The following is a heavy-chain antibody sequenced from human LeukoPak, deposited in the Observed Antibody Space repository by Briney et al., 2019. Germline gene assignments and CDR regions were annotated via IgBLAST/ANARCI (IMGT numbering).Heavy chain of an antibody. V-gene: IGHV3-23*01. Sequence: GGSLRLSCAASGFTFSSYAMSWVRQAPGKGLGWVSSISNSGGRTFYTDSVKGRFTISRDNSKITLYLQMNSLRAEDTAVYYCAKWTTFILAFDYWGQGTLVTVSS. CDR3: AKWTTFILAFDY. CDR2: ISNSGGRT. J-gene: IGHJ4*02. CDR1: GFTFSSYA. D-gene: IGHD3-16*01.